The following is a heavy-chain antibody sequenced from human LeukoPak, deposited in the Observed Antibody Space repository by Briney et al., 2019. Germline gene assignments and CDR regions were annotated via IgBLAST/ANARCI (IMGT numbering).Heavy chain of an antibody. J-gene: IGHJ6*02. D-gene: IGHD2-21*02. CDR3: AVAYCGGDCYSRPYYYGMDV. Sequence: GGSLRLSCAASGFTFSSYSMNWVRQAPGKGLEWVSYISSSSSTIYYADSVKGRFTISRDNAKNSLHLQMNSLRAEDTAVYYCAVAYCGGDCYSRPYYYGMDVWGQGTTVTVSS. CDR2: ISSSSSTI. CDR1: GFTFSSYS. V-gene: IGHV3-48*04.